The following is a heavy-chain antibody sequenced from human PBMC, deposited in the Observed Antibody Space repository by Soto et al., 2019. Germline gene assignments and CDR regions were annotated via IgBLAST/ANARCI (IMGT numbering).Heavy chain of an antibody. CDR1: GGSFSGYY. CDR2: INHSRST. V-gene: IGHV4-34*01. CDR3: ARGRYYYGSGSAWFDP. Sequence: QVQLQQWGAGLLRPSETLSLTCAVYGGSFSGYYWSWIRQPPGKGLEWIGEINHSRSTNYNPSLKSRVTIAVDTSKNQFSLKLSSVTAAATAVYYCARGRYYYGSGSAWFDPWGQGTLVTVSS. J-gene: IGHJ5*02. D-gene: IGHD3-10*01.